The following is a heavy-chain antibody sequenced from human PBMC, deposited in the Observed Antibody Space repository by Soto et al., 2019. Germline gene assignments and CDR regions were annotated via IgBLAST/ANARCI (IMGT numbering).Heavy chain of an antibody. D-gene: IGHD6-13*01. J-gene: IGHJ6*02. CDR1: GGPISSSSYY. CDR3: ARHMGSYSSSWYVFYYGMDV. CDR2: IYYSGST. Sequence: SETLSLTCAVSGGPISSSSYYWGWIRQPPGKGLEWIGSIYYSGSTYYNPSLKSRVTISVDTSKNQFSLKLSSVTAADTAVYYCARHMGSYSSSWYVFYYGMDVWGQGTTVTVSS. V-gene: IGHV4-39*01.